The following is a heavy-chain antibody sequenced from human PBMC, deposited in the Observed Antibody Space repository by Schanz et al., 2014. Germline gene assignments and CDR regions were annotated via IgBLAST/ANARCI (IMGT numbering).Heavy chain of an antibody. CDR3: VREDIVVVPAATVWFDP. CDR2: ISSSSSYI. CDR1: GFTFSTYS. J-gene: IGHJ5*02. Sequence: VQLVESGGGVVQPGGSLRLSCAASGFTFSTYSMNWVRQAPGKGLEWVSSISSSSSYIYYADSVKGRFTISRDNAKNSLYLQMNSLRAEDTAVYYCVREDIVVVPAATVWFDPWGQGTLVTVSS. V-gene: IGHV3-21*01. D-gene: IGHD2-2*01.